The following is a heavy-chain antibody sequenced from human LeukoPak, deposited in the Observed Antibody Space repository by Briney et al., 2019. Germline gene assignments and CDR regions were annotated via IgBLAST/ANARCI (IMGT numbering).Heavy chain of an antibody. CDR1: GGSFSGYY. Sequence: SSETLSLTCAVYGGSFSGYYWSWIRQPPGKGLEWIGEINHSGSTNYNPSLKSRVTISVDTSKNQFSLKLSSVTAADTAVYYCARGPPYSRGFYWYFDLWGRGTLVTVSS. J-gene: IGHJ2*01. CDR3: ARGPPYSRGFYWYFDL. CDR2: INHSGST. V-gene: IGHV4-34*01. D-gene: IGHD6-13*01.